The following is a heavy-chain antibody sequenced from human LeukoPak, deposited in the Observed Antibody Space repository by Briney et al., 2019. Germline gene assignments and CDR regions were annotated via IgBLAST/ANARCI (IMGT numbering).Heavy chain of an antibody. CDR3: SKDRRHNWNYSAFDI. CDR1: GFPFYYFA. V-gene: IGHV3-9*01. CDR2: ISWYSGSI. Sequence: SLSLSCAVSGFPFYYFAMLWVRQAPGKGLVWGSGISWYSGSIGYAASVMGRFTISRDNAKNSLDVHLNSLRAEDTALYYWSKDRRHNWNYSAFDIWGQGTMVTVSS. J-gene: IGHJ3*02. D-gene: IGHD1-7*01.